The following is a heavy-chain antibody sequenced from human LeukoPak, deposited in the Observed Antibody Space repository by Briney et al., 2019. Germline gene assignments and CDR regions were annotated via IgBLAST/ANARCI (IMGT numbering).Heavy chain of an antibody. CDR2: ISSSSSYI. D-gene: IGHD2-2*01. CDR1: GFTFSSYS. CDR3: ARVYCSSTSCSGFDY. Sequence: GGSLRLSCAASGFTFSSYSMNWVRQAPGKGLEWVSSISSSSSYIYYADSVKGRFTISRDNAKNSLYLQMNSLRAEDTAVYYCARVYCSSTSCSGFDYWGRGTLVTVSS. J-gene: IGHJ4*02. V-gene: IGHV3-21*01.